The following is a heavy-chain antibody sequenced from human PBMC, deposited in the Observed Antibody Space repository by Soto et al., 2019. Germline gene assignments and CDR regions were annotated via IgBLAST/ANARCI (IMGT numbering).Heavy chain of an antibody. Sequence: SETLSLTCTVSGGSVDSGGYYWSWIRQPPGKGLEWIGYIFYSGSTNYNPSLKSRVTMSLDTSKNQFSLKLSSLIAADTAVYYCASHRSWPYYFAFWGQGTLVTVSS. CDR1: GGSVDSGGYY. J-gene: IGHJ4*02. CDR2: IFYSGST. V-gene: IGHV4-61*08. CDR3: ASHRSWPYYFAF.